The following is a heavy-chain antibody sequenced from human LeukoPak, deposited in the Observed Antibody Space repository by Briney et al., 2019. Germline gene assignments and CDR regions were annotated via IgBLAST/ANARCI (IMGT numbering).Heavy chain of an antibody. J-gene: IGHJ4*02. Sequence: PGGSLRLSCAASGFTFSSYGMHWVRQAPGKGLEWVAFIRYDGSNKYYADSVKGRFTISRDYSKNTLYLQVNSLRPEDTAVYYCAKLSEAYGDSRDYWGQGTLVTVSS. CDR3: AKLSEAYGDSRDY. V-gene: IGHV3-30*02. CDR1: GFTFSSYG. CDR2: IRYDGSNK. D-gene: IGHD4-17*01.